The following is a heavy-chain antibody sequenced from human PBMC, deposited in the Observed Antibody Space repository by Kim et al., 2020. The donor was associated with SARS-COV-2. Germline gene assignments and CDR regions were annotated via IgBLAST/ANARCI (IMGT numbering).Heavy chain of an antibody. J-gene: IGHJ4*02. D-gene: IGHD3-22*01. Sequence: SLKSRVPMSVDTSKNQFSLKLSSVTAADTAVYYCARVNTYYYDSSGYFDYWGQGTLVTVSS. CDR3: ARVNTYYYDSSGYFDY. V-gene: IGHV4-30-2*05.